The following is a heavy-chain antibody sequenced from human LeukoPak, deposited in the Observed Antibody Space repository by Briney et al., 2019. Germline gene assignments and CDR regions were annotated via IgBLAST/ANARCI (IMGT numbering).Heavy chain of an antibody. CDR2: IYWEDDK. Sequence: ESGRTLVHPTPALTLTCTFSGLSLSTSGVGVGWMRQPPVKGLELLALIYWEDDKRYSPTLKSRLTITKDTSNNQVVLTMTNMDPVDTATYYCAHRLTGGFYYWGQGALVTVSS. V-gene: IGHV2-5*02. CDR1: GLSLSTSGVG. CDR3: AHRLTGGFYY. D-gene: IGHD3-10*01. J-gene: IGHJ4*02.